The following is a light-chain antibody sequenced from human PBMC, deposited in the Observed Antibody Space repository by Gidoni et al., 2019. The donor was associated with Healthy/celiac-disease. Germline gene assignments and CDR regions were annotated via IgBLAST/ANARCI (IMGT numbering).Light chain of an antibody. J-gene: IGKJ2*01. CDR3: QQSYSPPMYT. V-gene: IGKV1-39*01. CDR1: ESIGTY. Sequence: DIQITQSPSSLFASVGDRVAISCRASESIGTYLNWYQQKPGKAPELLISAASSLQAGVPSRFSGSGSGTDFTLTISSLQPEDFASYYCQQSYSPPMYTFGQGTKLEIK. CDR2: AAS.